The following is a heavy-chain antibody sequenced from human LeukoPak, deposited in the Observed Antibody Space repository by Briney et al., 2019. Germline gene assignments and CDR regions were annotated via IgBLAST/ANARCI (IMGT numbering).Heavy chain of an antibody. V-gene: IGHV3-30-3*01. CDR2: ISYDGSNK. Sequence: GGSLRLSCAASGFTFSSYAMHWVRQAPGKGLEWVAVISYDGSNKYYADSVKGRFTISRDNSKNTLYLQMNSLRAEDTAVYYCARDQRGEIVVVPAAYFDYWGQGTLVTVSS. CDR1: GFTFSSYA. J-gene: IGHJ4*02. CDR3: ARDQRGEIVVVPAAYFDY. D-gene: IGHD2-2*01.